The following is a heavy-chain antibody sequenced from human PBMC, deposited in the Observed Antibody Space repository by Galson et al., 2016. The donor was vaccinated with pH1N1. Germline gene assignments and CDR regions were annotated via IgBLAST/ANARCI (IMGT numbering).Heavy chain of an antibody. Sequence: LSLTCTVSGGSIRDGSSYWSWIRQSPGKGLQWIGNIYYIGTTDYNPSLKSRLTMSIDTSQNQFSVHLTSVTAADTAVYYCARNGTASPWFDSWGQGTLVTVSS. J-gene: IGHJ5*01. CDR1: GGSIRDGSSY. V-gene: IGHV4-30-4*08. CDR2: IYYIGTT. CDR3: ARNGTASPWFDS. D-gene: IGHD2-21*02.